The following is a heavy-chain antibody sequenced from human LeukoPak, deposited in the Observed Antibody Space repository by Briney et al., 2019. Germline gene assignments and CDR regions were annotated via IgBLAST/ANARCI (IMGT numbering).Heavy chain of an antibody. CDR2: ISWDSGSI. D-gene: IGHD2-15*01. CDR1: EFTFRNYW. V-gene: IGHV3-9*03. Sequence: GGSLRLSCAASEFTFRNYWMSWVRQAPGKGLEWVSGISWDSGSIGYADSVKGRFTISRDNAKNSLYLQMNSLRAEDMALYYCAKDTGDCSGGSCYGGGAFDIWGQGTMVTVSS. J-gene: IGHJ3*02. CDR3: AKDTGDCSGGSCYGGGAFDI.